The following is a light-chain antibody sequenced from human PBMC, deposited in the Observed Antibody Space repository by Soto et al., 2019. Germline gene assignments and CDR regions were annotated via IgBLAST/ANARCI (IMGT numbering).Light chain of an antibody. CDR1: SSDVGGYNY. Sequence: QSALTQPASVSGSPGQSLTISCTGTSSDVGGYNYVSWYQQHPGKAPKLMIYEVSNRPSWVSNRFSGSKSGNTASLTISGLPAEDEDDYYCSSYTSSSTHYVFGTGTKVTVL. CDR3: SSYTSSSTHYV. CDR2: EVS. J-gene: IGLJ1*01. V-gene: IGLV2-14*01.